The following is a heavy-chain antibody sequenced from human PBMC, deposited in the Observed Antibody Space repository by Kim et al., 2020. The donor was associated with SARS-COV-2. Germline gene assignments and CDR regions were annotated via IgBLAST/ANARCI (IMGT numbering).Heavy chain of an antibody. CDR2: IIPIFGTA. V-gene: IGHV1-69*13. J-gene: IGHJ5*02. D-gene: IGHD4-17*01. Sequence: SVKVSCKASGGTFSSYAISWVRQAPGQGLEWMGGIIPIFGTANYAQKFQGRVTITADESTSTAYMELSSLRSEDTAVYYCASLKKPVYGEPPRGWFDPWGQGTLVTVSS. CDR1: GGTFSSYA. CDR3: ASLKKPVYGEPPRGWFDP.